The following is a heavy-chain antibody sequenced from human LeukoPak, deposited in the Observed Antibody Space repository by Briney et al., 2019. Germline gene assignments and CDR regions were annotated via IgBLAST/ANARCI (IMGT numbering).Heavy chain of an antibody. CDR3: ARGGVNLDGFLDY. V-gene: IGHV4-59*01. CDR1: GGSISSYY. CDR2: IYYSGST. J-gene: IGHJ4*02. D-gene: IGHD3-10*01. Sequence: PSETLSLTCTVSGGSISSYYWSWIRQPPGKGLEWIGYIYYSGSTNYNPSLKSRVTISVDTSKNQFSLKLSSVTAADTAVYYCARGGVNLDGFLDYWGQGTLVTVSS.